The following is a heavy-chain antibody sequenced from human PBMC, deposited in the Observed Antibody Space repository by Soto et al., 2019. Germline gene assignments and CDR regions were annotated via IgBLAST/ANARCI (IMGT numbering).Heavy chain of an antibody. J-gene: IGHJ6*02. CDR3: AREGGTYYDFWSGYPYYYYGMDV. CDR2: ISAYNGNT. CDR1: GYTFTSYD. Sequence: ASVKVSCKASGYTFTSYDISWVRQAPGQGLEWMGWISAYNGNTNYAQKLQGRVTMTTDTSTSTAYMELRSLRSDDTAVYYCAREGGTYYDFWSGYPYYYYGMDVWGQGTTVTVSS. D-gene: IGHD3-3*01. V-gene: IGHV1-18*01.